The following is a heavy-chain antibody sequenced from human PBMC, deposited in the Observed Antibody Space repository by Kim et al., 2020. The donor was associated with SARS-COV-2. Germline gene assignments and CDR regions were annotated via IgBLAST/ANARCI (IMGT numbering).Heavy chain of an antibody. CDR3: ARENYYDSSGYSDAFDI. D-gene: IGHD3-22*01. V-gene: IGHV3-11*01. J-gene: IGHJ3*02. Sequence: SVKGRFTISRDSAKNSLYLQMNSLRAEDTAVYYCARENYYDSSGYSDAFDIWGQGTMVTVSS.